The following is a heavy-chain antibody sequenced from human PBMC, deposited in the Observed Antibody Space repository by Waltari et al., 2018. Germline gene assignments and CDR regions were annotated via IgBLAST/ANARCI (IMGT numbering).Heavy chain of an antibody. J-gene: IGHJ3*02. D-gene: IGHD3-3*01. CDR2: ISPNSGYT. CDR3: ARERSGFKSFDI. V-gene: IGHV1-2*07. Sequence: QVQLVQSGADVKKPGASVKVSCKASGYTFTGYYLHWVRQAPGQGLEWMGWISPNSGYTRYAHTFQGSVAMTSDTSISTANMELSRLTSDDTAVYYCARERSGFKSFDIWGQGTMVTVSS. CDR1: GYTFTGYY.